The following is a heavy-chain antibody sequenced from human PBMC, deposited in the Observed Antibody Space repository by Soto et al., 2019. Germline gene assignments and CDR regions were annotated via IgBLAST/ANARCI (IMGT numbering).Heavy chain of an antibody. J-gene: IGHJ4*02. CDR2: IYSDGDT. V-gene: IGHV3-53*01. D-gene: IGHD2-8*01. Sequence: GGSLRLSCAASGFSVSVNYMSWVRQAPGKGLESVSVIYSDGDTYHADSVKGRFTISRDNSKDTLHLQMNSLRAEDTAMYYCTSRGHCSNGRCHPFDSWGQGTQVTVSS. CDR3: TSRGHCSNGRCHPFDS. CDR1: GFSVSVNY.